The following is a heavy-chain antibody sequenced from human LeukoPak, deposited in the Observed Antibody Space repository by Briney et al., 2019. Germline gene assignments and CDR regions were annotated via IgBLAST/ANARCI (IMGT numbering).Heavy chain of an antibody. D-gene: IGHD3-22*01. CDR1: GFTYSDYY. V-gene: IGHV3-11*04. CDR2: ISSSGSTI. Sequence: PGGSLRLSCAASGFTYSDYYMRWIRQAPGKGLEWVSYISSSGSTIYYADSVKGRFTISRDNAKNSLYLQMNSLRAEDTAVYYCARDRLAYYYDSSGPPTYWGQGTLVTVSS. CDR3: ARDRLAYYYDSSGPPTY. J-gene: IGHJ4*02.